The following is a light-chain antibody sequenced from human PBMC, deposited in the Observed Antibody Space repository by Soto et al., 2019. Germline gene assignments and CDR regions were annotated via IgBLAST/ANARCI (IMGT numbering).Light chain of an antibody. CDR2: GSS. J-gene: IGKJ1*01. CDR3: QQYGSSPRT. Sequence: EIVLTQSPGTLSLSPGERATLSCRASQSVSRSYLAWYQQKPGHAPRLLIYGSSSRPTGIPDRITGSGSGTDFTLTISRLEPDDFAVYYWQQYGSSPRTFGQGTNVELK. CDR1: QSVSRSY. V-gene: IGKV3-20*01.